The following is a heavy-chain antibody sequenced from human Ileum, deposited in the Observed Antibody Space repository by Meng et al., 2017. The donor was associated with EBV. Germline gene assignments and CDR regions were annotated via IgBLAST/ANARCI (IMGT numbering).Heavy chain of an antibody. D-gene: IGHD3-22*01. J-gene: IGHJ4*02. CDR1: GGSISRSDW. Sequence: QVQRQESGPGLVKPSETLSLTCAVSGGSISRSDWWSRVRQPPGKGLEWIGETSHSGSTNYSPSLKSRVTISLDKSKNQLSLKLNSVTAADTAVYYCASSDYYRSDYWGQGTLVTVSS. CDR3: ASSDYYRSDY. V-gene: IGHV4-4*02. CDR2: TSHSGST.